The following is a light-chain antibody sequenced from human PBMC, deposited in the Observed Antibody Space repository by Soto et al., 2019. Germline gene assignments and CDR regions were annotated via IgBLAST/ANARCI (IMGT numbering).Light chain of an antibody. CDR1: QDISDY. J-gene: IGKJ3*01. CDR2: DAS. V-gene: IGKV1-33*01. Sequence: DIQMTQSPSSLSASVGDRVTITCQASQDISDYLNWYHQKPGKAPKFLIYDASYLETGVPSRFSASGAGTDFTFSISSLQPEDIGPYYFQQYQSLPFPFGPRTTGDIK. CDR3: QQYQSLPFP.